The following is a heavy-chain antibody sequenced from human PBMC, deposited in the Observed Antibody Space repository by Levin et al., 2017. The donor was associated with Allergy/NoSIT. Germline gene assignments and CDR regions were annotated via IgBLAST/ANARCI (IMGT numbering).Heavy chain of an antibody. CDR3: ARDLLSTADGSFDY. CDR2: IWYDGSNK. J-gene: IGHJ4*02. V-gene: IGHV3-33*01. Sequence: GESLKISCAASGFTFSSYGMHWVRQAPGKGLEWVAVIWYDGSNKYYADSVKGRFTISRDNSKNTLYLQMNSLRAEDTAVYYCARDLLSTADGSFDYWGQGTLVTVSS. CDR1: GFTFSSYG.